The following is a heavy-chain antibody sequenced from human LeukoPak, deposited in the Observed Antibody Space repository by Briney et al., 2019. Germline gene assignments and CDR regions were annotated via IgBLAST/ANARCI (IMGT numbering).Heavy chain of an antibody. J-gene: IGHJ4*02. CDR1: GFTFPAYA. V-gene: IGHV3-23*01. Sequence: GGSLRLSCAASGFTFPAYAMSWVRQAPGKGLEWLSAITGAGGNTYYADPVKGRFTVSRDNSKNTLYLQMNSLRAEDTAVYYCARVEYSSSSCYFDYWGQGTLVTVSS. D-gene: IGHD6-6*01. CDR2: ITGAGGNT. CDR3: ARVEYSSSSCYFDY.